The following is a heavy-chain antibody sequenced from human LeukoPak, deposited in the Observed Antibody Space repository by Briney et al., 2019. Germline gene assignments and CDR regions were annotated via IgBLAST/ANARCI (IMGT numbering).Heavy chain of an antibody. V-gene: IGHV1-2*04. CDR2: INPNGGGT. D-gene: IGHD3-16*01. Sequence: ASVKVSCKASGYTFTSYGISWVRQAPGQGLEWMGWINPNGGGTHYAQKFQGWVTMTRDTSISTAYLELTRLTSDDTAVYYCARESWGSLWGQGTLVTVSS. J-gene: IGHJ4*02. CDR3: ARESWGSL. CDR1: GYTFTSYG.